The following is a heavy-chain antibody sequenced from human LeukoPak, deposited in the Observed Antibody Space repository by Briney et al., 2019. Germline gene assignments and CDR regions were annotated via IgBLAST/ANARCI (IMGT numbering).Heavy chain of an antibody. J-gene: IGHJ4*02. V-gene: IGHV3-30*18. CDR2: ISYDGSYR. Sequence: PGESLRLSCGASGFTFSSYGMHRGLRAPARVVVGVAVISYDGSYRDYADSVKGRFTTSRDNSKNTLYLQMNSLRAEDTAVYYCAKVGDYGDYALDYWGQGAMVTVSS. CDR1: GFTFSSYG. D-gene: IGHD4-17*01. CDR3: AKVGDYGDYALDY.